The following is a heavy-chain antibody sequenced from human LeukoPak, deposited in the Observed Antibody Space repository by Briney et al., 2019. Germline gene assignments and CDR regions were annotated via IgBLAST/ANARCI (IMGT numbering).Heavy chain of an antibody. V-gene: IGHV3-64*01. D-gene: IGHD6-19*01. CDR2: ISSNGGST. CDR3: ASKGIAVAEDAFDI. Sequence: GGSLRLSCAASGFTFSSYAMHWARQAPGKGLEYVSAISSNGGSTYYANSVKGRFTISRDNSKNTLYLQMGSLRAEDMAVYYCASKGIAVAEDAFDIWGQGTMVTVSS. J-gene: IGHJ3*02. CDR1: GFTFSSYA.